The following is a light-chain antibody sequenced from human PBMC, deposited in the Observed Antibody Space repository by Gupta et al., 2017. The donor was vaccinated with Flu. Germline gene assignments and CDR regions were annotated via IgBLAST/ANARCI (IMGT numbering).Light chain of an antibody. CDR2: EVS. CDR3: LRCLNTFT. J-gene: IGKJ4*01. CDR1: EVLVNKNENTY. Sequence: HVALRQPASTSGRSREVLVNKNENTYLDWFQQRPGQSPRLLIYEVSNRDSGVPDRFSGRGSGTDFTLNSSRVEAEEVGVYYCLRCLNTFTFGWGTKLEIK. V-gene: IGKV2-30*01.